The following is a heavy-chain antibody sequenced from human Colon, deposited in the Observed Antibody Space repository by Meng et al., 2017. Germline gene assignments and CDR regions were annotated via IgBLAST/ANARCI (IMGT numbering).Heavy chain of an antibody. Sequence: QGRLQESGPGLVKPSGSLSLTCTVSGDSISSDIWWSWVRQPPGKGLEWIGEVYHRGDTNYNLSLKSRVVISVDRSKNQFSLNLSSVTAADTAVYYCGRDQGRQLINHWGQGTLVTVSS. CDR3: GRDQGRQLINH. CDR1: GDSISSDIW. CDR2: VYHRGDT. D-gene: IGHD1-1*01. V-gene: IGHV4-4*02. J-gene: IGHJ4*02.